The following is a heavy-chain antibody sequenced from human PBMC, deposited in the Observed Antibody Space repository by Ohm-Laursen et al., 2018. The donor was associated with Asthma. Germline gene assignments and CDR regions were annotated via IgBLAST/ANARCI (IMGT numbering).Heavy chain of an antibody. J-gene: IGHJ4*02. V-gene: IGHV3-48*01. CDR2: ISSSSSTI. CDR3: ARGLGGIHRWLSYQIDK. Sequence: SLRLSCSASGFTFSSYIMNWVRQAPGKGLEWVSYISSSSSTIYYADSVKGRFTISRDNSKSTLFLQMSSLRPEDTAVYYCARGLGGIHRWLSYQIDKWGLGTQVTVSS. CDR1: GFTFSSYI. D-gene: IGHD5-18*01.